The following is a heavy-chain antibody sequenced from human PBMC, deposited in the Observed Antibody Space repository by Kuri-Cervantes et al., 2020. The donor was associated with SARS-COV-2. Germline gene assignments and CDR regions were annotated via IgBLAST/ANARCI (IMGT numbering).Heavy chain of an antibody. J-gene: IGHJ4*02. CDR3: ASNYYGSGK. V-gene: IGHV5-10-1*01. D-gene: IGHD3-10*01. Sequence: ASVKVSCKGSGYSFTSYWISWVRQMPGKGLEWMGRIDPSDSYTNYSPSFQGHVTISADKSISTAYLQWSSLKASDTAMYYCASNYYGSGKWGQGTLVTVSS. CDR2: IDPSDSYT. CDR1: GYSFTSYW.